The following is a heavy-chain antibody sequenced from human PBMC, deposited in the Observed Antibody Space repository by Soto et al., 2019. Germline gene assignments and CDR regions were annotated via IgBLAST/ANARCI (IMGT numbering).Heavy chain of an antibody. J-gene: IGHJ4*02. D-gene: IGHD3-10*01. CDR3: AKDKGVTSLDY. Sequence: QVQLVESGGGVVQSGMSLRLSCTASGFTFSSYGMHWVRQAPGKGLEWVAVISSDGNNKYYADSVKGRFTISRDDSMNSLYLQMNTLRAEDSAVYYCAKDKGVTSLDYWGQGTLVTVSS. CDR2: ISSDGNNK. V-gene: IGHV3-30*18. CDR1: GFTFSSYG.